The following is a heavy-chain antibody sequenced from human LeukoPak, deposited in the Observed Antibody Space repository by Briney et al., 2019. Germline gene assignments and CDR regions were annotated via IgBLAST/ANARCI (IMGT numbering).Heavy chain of an antibody. V-gene: IGHV1-69*05. D-gene: IGHD3-22*01. CDR1: GGSFSGQA. CDR3: ARGMRSHFYDSSALYYYYMDL. Sequence: VASVKVSCKPSGGSFSGQAVSWVRQAPGQGLEWMGRIMPIFGSRDDPQDYAQRFQGRVTITTDESATLVYMELSSLRSDDTAVYYCARGMRSHFYDSSALYYYYMDLWGKGTTVTVSS. J-gene: IGHJ6*03. CDR2: IMPIFGSRDDPQ.